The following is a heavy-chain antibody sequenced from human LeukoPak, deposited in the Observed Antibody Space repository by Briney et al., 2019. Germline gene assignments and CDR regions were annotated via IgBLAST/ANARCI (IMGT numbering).Heavy chain of an antibody. J-gene: IGHJ4*02. CDR3: ASNQGMGAYFDS. CDR2: IYTSGST. D-gene: IGHD1-26*01. Sequence: KPSETLSLTCTVSGGSISSYYWSWIRQPAGKGLEWIGRIYTSGSTNYNPSLKSRVTISVDKSKNQFSLTLSSVTAADTAVYYCASNQGMGAYFDSWGQGTLVTVSS. CDR1: GGSISSYY. V-gene: IGHV4-4*07.